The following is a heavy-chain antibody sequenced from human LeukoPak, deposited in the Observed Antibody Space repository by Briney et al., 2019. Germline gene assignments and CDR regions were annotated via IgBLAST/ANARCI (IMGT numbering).Heavy chain of an antibody. Sequence: SETLSLTCAVYGGSFSGYYWSWIRQPPGKGLEWIGEINHSGSTYYNPSLKSRVTISVDTSKNQFSLKLSSVTAADTAVYYCARLTGYSSGWYSFGYYYGMDVWGQGTTVTVSS. CDR1: GGSFSGYY. V-gene: IGHV4-34*01. CDR3: ARLTGYSSGWYSFGYYYGMDV. CDR2: INHSGST. J-gene: IGHJ6*02. D-gene: IGHD6-19*01.